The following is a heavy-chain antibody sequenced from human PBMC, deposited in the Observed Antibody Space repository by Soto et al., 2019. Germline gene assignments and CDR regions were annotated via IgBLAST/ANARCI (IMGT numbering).Heavy chain of an antibody. J-gene: IGHJ4*02. Sequence: WGSLRLSCAASGFTFSNAWMSWVRQAPGKGLEWVGRIKSKTDGGTTDYAAPVKGRFTISRDDSKNTLYLQMNSLKTEDTAVYYCTYILRHYDILTGPDYWGQGTLVTVSS. CDR2: IKSKTDGGTT. V-gene: IGHV3-15*01. CDR3: TYILRHYDILTGPDY. CDR1: GFTFSNAW. D-gene: IGHD3-9*01.